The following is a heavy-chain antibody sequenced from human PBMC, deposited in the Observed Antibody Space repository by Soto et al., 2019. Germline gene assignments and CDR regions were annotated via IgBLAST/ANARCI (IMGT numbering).Heavy chain of an antibody. J-gene: IGHJ5*02. D-gene: IGHD5-12*01. CDR2: ISSSGSTI. V-gene: IGHV3-11*01. CDR1: GFTFSDYY. CDR3: ARGGDIVATISDWFDP. Sequence: PGGSLRLSCAASGFTFSDYYMSWIRQAPGKGLEWVSYISSSGSTIYYADSVKGRFTISRDNAKNSLYLQMNSLRAEDTDVYYCARGGDIVATISDWFDPWGQGTLVTVSS.